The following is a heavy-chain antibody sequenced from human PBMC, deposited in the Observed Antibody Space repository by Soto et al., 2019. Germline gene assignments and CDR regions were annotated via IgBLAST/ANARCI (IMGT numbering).Heavy chain of an antibody. CDR2: ISAYNENT. J-gene: IGHJ6*02. D-gene: IGHD2-15*01. CDR1: GYTFSRYG. V-gene: IGHV1-18*01. Sequence: ASVKVSCKVSGYTFSRYGISWVRQAPGQGLEWMGWISAYNENTKYAQKFQGRVTMTTDTSTSTAYMELRSLTSEDTAMYYCAREGFCSSGSCALYSHDFFGMDVWGQGTTVTVS. CDR3: AREGFCSSGSCALYSHDFFGMDV.